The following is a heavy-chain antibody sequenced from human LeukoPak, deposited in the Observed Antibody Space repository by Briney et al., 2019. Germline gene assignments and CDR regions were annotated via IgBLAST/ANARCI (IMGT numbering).Heavy chain of an antibody. D-gene: IGHD3-22*01. J-gene: IGHJ4*02. CDR1: GFTFSSYA. Sequence: GGSLRLSCAASGFTFSSYAMHWVRQAPGKGLERVAVISYDGSNKYYADSVKGRFTISRDNSKNTLYLQMNSLRAEDTAVYYCARTEVYYYDSSGYPDYWGQGTLVTVSS. CDR3: ARTEVYYYDSSGYPDY. V-gene: IGHV3-30-3*01. CDR2: ISYDGSNK.